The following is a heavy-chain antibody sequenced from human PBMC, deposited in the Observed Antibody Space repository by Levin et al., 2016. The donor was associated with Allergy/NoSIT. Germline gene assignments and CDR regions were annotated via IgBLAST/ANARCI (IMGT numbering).Heavy chain of an antibody. CDR2: LYSGGSK. D-gene: IGHD1-26*01. CDR1: GFSVDSNY. J-gene: IGHJ4*02. CDR3: AREESGRYYLDY. V-gene: IGHV3-53*01. Sequence: GESLKISCAASGFSVDSNYMSWVRQAPGKGLEWVSVLYSGGSKYYADSVKGRFTISRDNSKNTLYLQMDSLRGEDTAVYYCAREESGRYYLDYWGQGTLVTVSS.